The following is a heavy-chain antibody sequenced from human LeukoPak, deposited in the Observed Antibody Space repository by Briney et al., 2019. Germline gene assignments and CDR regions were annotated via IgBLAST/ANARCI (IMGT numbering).Heavy chain of an antibody. CDR1: GFTFSAYW. J-gene: IGHJ4*02. CDR3: AKNAGYSYGLYYFDY. V-gene: IGHV3-74*01. D-gene: IGHD5-18*01. Sequence: GGSLRLSCAASGFTFSAYWMHWVRQVPGKGLVWVSRINNDGTATFFADSVKGRFTISRDNAKNTVHLQMDSLRAEDSAVYYCAKNAGYSYGLYYFDYWGQGTLVTVSS. CDR2: INNDGTAT.